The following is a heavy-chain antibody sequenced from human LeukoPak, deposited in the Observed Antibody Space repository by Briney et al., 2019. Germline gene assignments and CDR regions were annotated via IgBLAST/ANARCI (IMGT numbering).Heavy chain of an antibody. V-gene: IGHV4-30-4*01. CDR3: ARKAGDY. Sequence: SETPSLTCTVSGGSISSGDYYWSWIRQPPGKGLEWIGHIYYSGSTYYNPSLKSRVTISVDTSKNQFSLKLSSVTAADTAVYYCARKAGDYWGQGTLVTVSS. J-gene: IGHJ4*02. CDR2: IYYSGST. CDR1: GGSISSGDYY. D-gene: IGHD3-10*01.